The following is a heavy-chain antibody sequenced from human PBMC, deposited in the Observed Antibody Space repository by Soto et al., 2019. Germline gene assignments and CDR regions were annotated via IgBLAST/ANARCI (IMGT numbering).Heavy chain of an antibody. Sequence: QVQLVQSGAEVKKPGASVKVSCKASGYTFASDGISWVRQAPGQGLEWMGWISTYNGNTKYAQKLQGRVTMTTDTSTSTAYMELRSLRSDDTAVFYCAREMVRGVGSDYWGQRTLVTVSS. CDR2: ISTYNGNT. D-gene: IGHD3-10*01. CDR3: AREMVRGVGSDY. V-gene: IGHV1-18*01. J-gene: IGHJ4*02. CDR1: GYTFASDG.